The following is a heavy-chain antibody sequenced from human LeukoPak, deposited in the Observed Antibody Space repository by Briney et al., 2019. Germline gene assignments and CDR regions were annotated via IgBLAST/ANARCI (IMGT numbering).Heavy chain of an antibody. J-gene: IGHJ3*02. CDR3: ARDIPPYAFDI. CDR1: GGTFSSYA. CDR2: IIPILGIA. Sequence: ASVKVSCKASGGTFSSYAISWVRQAPGQGLEWMGRIIPILGIANYAQKFQGRVTITADKSTSTAYMELSSLRSEDTAVYYCARDIPPYAFDIWGQGTMVTVSS. V-gene: IGHV1-69*04.